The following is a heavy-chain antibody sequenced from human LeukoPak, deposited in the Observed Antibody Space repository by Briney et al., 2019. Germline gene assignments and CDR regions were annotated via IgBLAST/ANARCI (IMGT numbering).Heavy chain of an antibody. D-gene: IGHD4-11*01. CDR1: GGSINRGSYY. CDR2: IYTSGST. CDR3: ARDTGGYYYYYMDV. V-gene: IGHV4-61*02. J-gene: IGHJ6*03. Sequence: PSETLSLTCTVSGGSINRGSYYWRWIRQPAGKGLEWIGRIYTSGSTNHNPSLMSRVTISVDTSKNQFSLKLSSVTAADTAVYYCARDTGGYYYYYMDVWGNGTTVTVSS.